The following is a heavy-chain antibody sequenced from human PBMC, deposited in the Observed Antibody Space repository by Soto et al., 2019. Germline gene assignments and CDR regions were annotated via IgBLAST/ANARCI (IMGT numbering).Heavy chain of an antibody. Sequence: PSETLSLTCTVSGGSISSGGYYWSWIRQHPGKGLEWIGYIYYSGSTYYNPSLKSRVTISVDTSKNQFSLELSSVTAADTAVYYCARGGVPVHYYDSRGGMDVWGQGTTVTVSS. CDR2: IYYSGST. CDR1: GGSISSGGYY. J-gene: IGHJ6*02. V-gene: IGHV4-31*03. D-gene: IGHD3-22*01. CDR3: ARGGVPVHYYDSRGGMDV.